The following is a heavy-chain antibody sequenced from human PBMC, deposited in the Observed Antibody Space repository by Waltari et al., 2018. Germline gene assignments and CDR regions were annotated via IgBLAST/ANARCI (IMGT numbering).Heavy chain of an antibody. D-gene: IGHD1-26*01. CDR2: INHSGST. Sequence: QVQLQQWGAGLLKPSETLSLTCAVYGGSFSGYYWSWIRQPPGKGLEWIGEINHSGSTNYNPSLKSRVTISVDTSKNQFSLKLSSVTAADTAVYYCARGLVGATIDYWGQGTLVTVSS. CDR1: GGSFSGYY. CDR3: ARGLVGATIDY. J-gene: IGHJ4*02. V-gene: IGHV4-34*01.